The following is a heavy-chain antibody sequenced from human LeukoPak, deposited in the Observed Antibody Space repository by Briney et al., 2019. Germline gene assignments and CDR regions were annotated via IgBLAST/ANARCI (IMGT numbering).Heavy chain of an antibody. D-gene: IGHD6-19*01. V-gene: IGHV4-39*07. J-gene: IGHJ4*02. Sequence: SETLSLTCSVSGGSIRSNLYYWAWIRQSPGKGLEWIGSIFYSGNTYYNSSLKSRVTISVDTPKNQFSLKMNSVTAADTGVYYCARGPAVATTEFDYWGQGTLVTVSS. CDR1: GGSIRSNLYY. CDR3: ARGPAVATTEFDY. CDR2: IFYSGNT.